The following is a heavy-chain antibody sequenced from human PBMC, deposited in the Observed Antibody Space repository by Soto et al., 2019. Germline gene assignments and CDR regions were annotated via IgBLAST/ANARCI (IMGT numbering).Heavy chain of an antibody. D-gene: IGHD3-10*01. J-gene: IGHJ6*03. CDR1: GFTFSSYA. Sequence: GGSLRLSCAASGFTFSSYAMSWVRQAPGKGLEWVSAISGSGGSTYYADSVKGRFTISRDNSKNTLYLQMNSLRAEDTAVYYCAKDLTPTYYYGSGSSGSHYYYYYMDVWGKGTTVTVSS. CDR2: ISGSGGST. V-gene: IGHV3-23*01. CDR3: AKDLTPTYYYGSGSSGSHYYYYYMDV.